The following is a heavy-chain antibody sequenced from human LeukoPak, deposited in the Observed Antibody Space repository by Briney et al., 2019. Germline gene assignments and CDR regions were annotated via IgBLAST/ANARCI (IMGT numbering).Heavy chain of an antibody. CDR1: GGSISSSSYY. D-gene: IGHD5-24*01. Sequence: KTSETLSLTCTVSGGSISSSSYYWGWIRQPPGKGLEWIGSIYYSGSTYYNPSLKSRVTISVDTSKNQFSLKLSSVTAADTAVYYCARVYRRWTPGDAFDIWGQGTMVTVSS. CDR3: ARVYRRWTPGDAFDI. CDR2: IYYSGST. J-gene: IGHJ3*02. V-gene: IGHV4-39*07.